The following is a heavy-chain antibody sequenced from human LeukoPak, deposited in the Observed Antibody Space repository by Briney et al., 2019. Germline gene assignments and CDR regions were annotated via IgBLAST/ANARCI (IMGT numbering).Heavy chain of an antibody. D-gene: IGHD1-20*01. J-gene: IGHJ4*02. CDR1: GYTFTGYY. Sequence: GASVKVSCKASGYTFTGYYMHWVRQAPGQGLEWMGWINPDSGFTNYAQKFQGRVIMTRDTSISTAYMEVRRLRSDDTAVYYCAPTPEAYTTNWNVWGQGTLVTVSS. V-gene: IGHV1-2*02. CDR3: APTPEAYTTNWNV. CDR2: INPDSGFT.